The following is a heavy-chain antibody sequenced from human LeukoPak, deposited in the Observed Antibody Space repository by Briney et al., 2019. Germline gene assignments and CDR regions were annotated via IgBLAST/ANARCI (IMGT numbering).Heavy chain of an antibody. CDR2: IYYSGST. J-gene: IGHJ4*02. CDR1: GGSISSGGYY. V-gene: IGHV4-31*03. D-gene: IGHD1-7*01. CDR3: ARDISGTGFFDY. Sequence: SETLSLNCTVSGGSISSGGYYWSWIRQHPGKGLEWIGYIYYSGSTSYNPSLKSRVTISVDTSKNQFSLKLSSVTAADTAVYYCARDISGTGFFDYWGQGTLVTVSS.